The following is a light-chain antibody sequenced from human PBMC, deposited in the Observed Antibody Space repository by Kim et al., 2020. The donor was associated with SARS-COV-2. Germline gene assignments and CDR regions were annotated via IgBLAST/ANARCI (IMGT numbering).Light chain of an antibody. CDR3: QSYDSSLSEV. V-gene: IGLV1-40*01. Sequence: GTTVTTSGAGSSSNIAAGYDVPWYHRLPGTAPNLLIYGNRYRPSGVPDRFSGSKSGTSASLAITGLQAEDEAHYFCQSYDSSLSEVFGGGTQLTVL. CDR2: GNR. CDR1: SSNIAAGYD. J-gene: IGLJ3*02.